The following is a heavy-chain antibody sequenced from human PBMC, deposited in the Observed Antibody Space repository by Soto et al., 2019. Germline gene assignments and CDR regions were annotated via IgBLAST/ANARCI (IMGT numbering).Heavy chain of an antibody. D-gene: IGHD3-22*01. J-gene: IGHJ4*02. V-gene: IGHV2-5*01. CDR3: AHRSSLTLFGTSGYIFDH. Sequence: SGPTLVNPTQTLTLTCAFSGFSLTTTGEGVAWIRQSPGKALEWLAPIYWNDDRRYSPSLKSRLTVTRDTSKDQVVLTPTNMDPVDSGTYFCAHRSSLTLFGTSGYIFDHWGQGTPVTV. CDR2: IYWNDDR. CDR1: GFSLTTTGEG.